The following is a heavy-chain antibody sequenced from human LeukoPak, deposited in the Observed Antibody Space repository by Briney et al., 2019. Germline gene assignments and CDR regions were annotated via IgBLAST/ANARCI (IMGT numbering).Heavy chain of an antibody. CDR3: ARRAGAYSHPYDY. J-gene: IGHJ4*02. V-gene: IGHV3-30*03. D-gene: IGHD4/OR15-4a*01. CDR2: VSDDGTNK. Sequence: GGSLRLSCAASGFTFSSYSMNWVRQAPGKGLEWVAIVSDDGTNKYYADSVKGRFTISRDNSKNTLYLQMNSLRAEDTAVYYCARRAGAYSHPYDYWGQGTLVTVSS. CDR1: GFTFSSYS.